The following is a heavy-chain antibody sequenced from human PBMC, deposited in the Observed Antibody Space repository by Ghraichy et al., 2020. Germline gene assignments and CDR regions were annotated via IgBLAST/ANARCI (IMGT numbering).Heavy chain of an antibody. D-gene: IGHD6-19*01. CDR2: ISYDGSNK. CDR1: GFTFSSYG. CDR3: AKEKIAVAGDHDAFDI. J-gene: IGHJ3*02. V-gene: IGHV3-30*18. Sequence: SLNISCAASGFTFSSYGMHWARQAPGKGLEWVAVISYDGSNKYYADSVKGRFTISRDNSKNTLYLQMNSLRAEDTAVYYCAKEKIAVAGDHDAFDIWGQGTMVTVSS.